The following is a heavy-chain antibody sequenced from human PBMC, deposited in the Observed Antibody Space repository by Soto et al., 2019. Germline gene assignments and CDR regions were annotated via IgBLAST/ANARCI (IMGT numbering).Heavy chain of an antibody. J-gene: IGHJ4*02. CDR2: ISYDGSNK. V-gene: IGHV3-30*18. CDR1: GFTFSSYG. CDR3: AKEGEIGVTIFGVVTQGDFDY. Sequence: GGSLRLSCAASGFTFSSYGMHWVRQAPGKGLEWVAVISYDGSNKYYADSVKGRFTISRDNSKNTLYLQMNSLRAEDTAVYYCAKEGEIGVTIFGVVTQGDFDYWGQGTLVTVSS. D-gene: IGHD3-3*01.